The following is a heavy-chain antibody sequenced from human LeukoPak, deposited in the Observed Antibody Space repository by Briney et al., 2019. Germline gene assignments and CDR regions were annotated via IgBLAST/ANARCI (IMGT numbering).Heavy chain of an antibody. CDR1: GGSISSSSYY. CDR2: IYYSGST. CDR3: ARGSPNRAARPPAVRNWFDP. D-gene: IGHD6-6*01. J-gene: IGHJ5*02. V-gene: IGHV4-39*07. Sequence: SETLSLTCTVSGGSISSSSYYWGWIRQPPGKGLEWIGSIYYSGSTNYNPSPKSRVTISVDTSKNQFSLKLSSVTAADTAVYYCARGSPNRAARPPAVRNWFDPWGQGTLVTVSS.